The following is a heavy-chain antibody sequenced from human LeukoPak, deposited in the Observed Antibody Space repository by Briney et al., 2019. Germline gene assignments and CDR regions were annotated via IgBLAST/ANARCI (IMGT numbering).Heavy chain of an antibody. V-gene: IGHV1-18*01. Sequence: GASVKVSCKASGYTFTSYDINWVRQATGQGLEWMGWVSAYNGNTNYAQKLQGRVTMTTDTSTSTAYMELRSLRSDDTAVYYCARDLTTLNYVWGSYHVNFDYWGQGTLVTVSS. J-gene: IGHJ4*02. CDR3: ARDLTTLNYVWGSYHVNFDY. D-gene: IGHD3-16*02. CDR2: VSAYNGNT. CDR1: GYTFTSYD.